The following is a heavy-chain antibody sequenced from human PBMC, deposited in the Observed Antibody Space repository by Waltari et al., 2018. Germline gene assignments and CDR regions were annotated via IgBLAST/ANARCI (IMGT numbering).Heavy chain of an antibody. CDR3: AAAEEGYCSGGSCHAKRGNFDY. CDR1: GGSISSGSYY. CDR2: IYTSGSP. V-gene: IGHV4-61*09. Sequence: QVQLQESGPGLVKPSQTLSLTCTVSGGSISSGSYYWSWIRQPAGKGLEWIGYIYTSGSPNYNPSLKSRVTISVDTSKNQFSLKLSSVTAADTAVYYCAAAEEGYCSGGSCHAKRGNFDYWGQGTLVTVSS. D-gene: IGHD2-15*01. J-gene: IGHJ4*02.